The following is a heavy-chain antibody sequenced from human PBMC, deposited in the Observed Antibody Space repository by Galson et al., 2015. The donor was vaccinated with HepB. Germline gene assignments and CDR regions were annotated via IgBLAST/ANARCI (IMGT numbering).Heavy chain of an antibody. CDR3: ATDRDGDYTHAFDI. CDR1: GYTFTDHY. D-gene: IGHD4-17*01. Sequence: VKVSCKVSGYTFTDHYMHWVQQAPGKGLKCMGLVEPKDGKTVYAEKFQGRVTITTDTSTDTAYMELSSLRAEDTAVYYCATDRDGDYTHAFDIWGQGTMVTVSS. CDR2: VEPKDGKT. V-gene: IGHV1-69-2*01. J-gene: IGHJ3*02.